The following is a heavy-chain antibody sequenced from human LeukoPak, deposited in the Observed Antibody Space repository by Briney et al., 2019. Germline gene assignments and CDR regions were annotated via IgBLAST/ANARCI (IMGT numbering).Heavy chain of an antibody. CDR3: ARLITVTTSYNYGMDV. D-gene: IGHD4-17*01. CDR1: GYSFTSYW. Sequence: GESLKISCKGSGYSFTSYWIGWVREMPGKRLEWVGIIYHGDSDTRYSPSLQSQVTISADKSISTAYLQWSSLKASDTAMYYCARLITVTTSYNYGMDVWGQGTTVTVSS. CDR2: IYHGDSDT. J-gene: IGHJ6*02. V-gene: IGHV5-51*01.